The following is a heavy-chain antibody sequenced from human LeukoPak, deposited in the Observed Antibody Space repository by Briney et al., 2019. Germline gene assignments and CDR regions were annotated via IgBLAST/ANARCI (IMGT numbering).Heavy chain of an antibody. D-gene: IGHD3-10*01. CDR3: AKDLALLWFGEYWFDP. CDR1: GFTFSSYS. V-gene: IGHV3-23*01. CDR2: ISGSGGST. Sequence: GGSLRLSCAASGFTFSSYSMNWVRQAPGKGLEWVSAISGSGGSTYYADSVKGRFTISRDNSKNTLYLQMNSLRAEDTAVYYCAKDLALLWFGEYWFDPWGQGTLVTVSS. J-gene: IGHJ5*02.